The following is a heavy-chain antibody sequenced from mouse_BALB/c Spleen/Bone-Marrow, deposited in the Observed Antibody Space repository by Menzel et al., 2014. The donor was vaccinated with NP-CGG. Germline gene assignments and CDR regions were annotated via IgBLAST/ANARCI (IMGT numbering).Heavy chain of an antibody. CDR1: GYTFTSYW. CDR3: ARRALDAMDY. Sequence: VKLQESGAELVRPGTSVKLSCKASGYTFTSYWMNRVKQRPEQGLEWIGRIDPYDSETHYNQKFKDKAILTVDKSSSTAYMQLNSLTSEDSAVYYCARRALDAMDYWGQGTSVTVSS. CDR2: IDPYDSET. J-gene: IGHJ4*01. D-gene: IGHD2-10*02. V-gene: IGHV1-52*01.